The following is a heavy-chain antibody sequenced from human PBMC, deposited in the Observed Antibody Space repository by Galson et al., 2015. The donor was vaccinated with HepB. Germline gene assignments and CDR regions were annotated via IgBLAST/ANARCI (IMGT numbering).Heavy chain of an antibody. V-gene: IGHV3-23*01. J-gene: IGHJ4*02. D-gene: IGHD3-22*01. CDR1: GFTFSSYA. CDR3: AKGVDYDSSGYYEYYFDY. CDR2: ISGSGGST. Sequence: SLRLSCAASGFTFSSYAMSWVRQAPGKGLEWVSAISGSGGSTYYADSVKGRFTISRDNSKNTLYLQMNSLRAEDTAVYYCAKGVDYDSSGYYEYYFDYWGQGTLVTVSS.